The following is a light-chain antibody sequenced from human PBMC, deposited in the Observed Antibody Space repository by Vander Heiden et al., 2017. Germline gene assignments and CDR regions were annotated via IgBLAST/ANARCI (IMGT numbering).Light chain of an antibody. J-gene: IGLJ2*01. Sequence: SYVLTPPPSVSVAPGQTARITCGGNNIGSKSVHWYQQKPGQAPALVVYDDSDRPSGIPERFSGSNSGTTATLTISRVEAGDEADYYCQVWDSSRDHVVFGGGTKLTVL. CDR2: DDS. CDR3: QVWDSSRDHVV. CDR1: NIGSKS. V-gene: IGLV3-21*02.